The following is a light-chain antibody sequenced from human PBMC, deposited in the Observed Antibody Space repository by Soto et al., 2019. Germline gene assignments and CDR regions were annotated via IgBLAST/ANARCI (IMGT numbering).Light chain of an antibody. Sequence: QSALTQPASVSGSPGQSITISCTGTSSDVGKYNYVSWYQQHPAKAPNLMIFEVSNRPSGVSNRFSGSRSGNTASLTISGLQAEDEAEYYCSSYTGSSINTVVFGGGTKLTVL. J-gene: IGLJ2*01. CDR3: SSYTGSSINTVV. V-gene: IGLV2-14*01. CDR2: EVS. CDR1: SSDVGKYNY.